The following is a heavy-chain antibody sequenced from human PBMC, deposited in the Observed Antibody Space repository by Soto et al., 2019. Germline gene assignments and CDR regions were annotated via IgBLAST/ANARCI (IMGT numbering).Heavy chain of an antibody. D-gene: IGHD4-17*01. CDR2: IYHSGST. V-gene: IGHV4-59*08. J-gene: IGHJ4*02. Sequence: PSETLSLTCTVSGGSISRNYWSWIRQTPGKGLEWIGYIYHSGSTNYNPSPKSRVTISIDTSKNQFSLKLSSVTAADTAVHYCARHDFGDYIFDFWGLGTLVTVSS. CDR3: ARHDFGDYIFDF. CDR1: GGSISRNY.